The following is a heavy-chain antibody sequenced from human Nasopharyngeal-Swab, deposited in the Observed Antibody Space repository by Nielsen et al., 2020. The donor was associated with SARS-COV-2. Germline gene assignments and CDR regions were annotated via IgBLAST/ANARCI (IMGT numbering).Heavy chain of an antibody. D-gene: IGHD3-10*01. J-gene: IGHJ4*02. Sequence: SWIRQHPGKGLEWIGFIDDSGSTYYNPSLKSRVSISVDTSKNQFSLNLSSVTAADTAVYYCGRAVWFGKYGGYYFDYWGQGTLVTVSS. CDR2: IDDSGST. V-gene: IGHV4-31*02. CDR3: GRAVWFGKYGGYYFDY.